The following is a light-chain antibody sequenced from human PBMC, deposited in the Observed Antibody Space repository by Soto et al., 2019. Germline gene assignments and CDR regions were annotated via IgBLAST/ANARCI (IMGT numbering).Light chain of an antibody. CDR3: LQHSDYPFT. CDR1: QGIRDA. Sequence: DIQMTHAPSSMSASVGDRVTITCRASQGIRDALGWYQQKPGKVPKRLIYSASSLQNGVPSRFSGSGSETVVTLTISSLQPEDFATYFCLQHSDYPFTFGQGTRLEI. CDR2: SAS. J-gene: IGKJ2*01. V-gene: IGKV1-17*01.